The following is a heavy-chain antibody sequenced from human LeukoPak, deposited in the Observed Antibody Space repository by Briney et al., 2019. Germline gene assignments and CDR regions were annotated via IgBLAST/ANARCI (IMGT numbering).Heavy chain of an antibody. CDR1: GGSISTYF. CDR3: ARFSYGSGIDY. Sequence: SETLSLTCSVSGGSISTYFWSWIRQPPGKGLEWIGYIYYSGSTNYNPSLKSRVTISVDTSKNQFSLKLSSVTAADTAVYYCARFSYGSGIDYWGQGTLVTVSS. CDR2: IYYSGST. D-gene: IGHD3-10*01. V-gene: IGHV4-59*01. J-gene: IGHJ4*02.